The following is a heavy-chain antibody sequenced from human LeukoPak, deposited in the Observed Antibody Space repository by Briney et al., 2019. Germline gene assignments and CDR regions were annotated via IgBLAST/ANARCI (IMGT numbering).Heavy chain of an antibody. CDR3: AKEYRYPYGDYREMATRHFDY. CDR2: ISWNSGSI. Sequence: PGGSLRLSCAASGFTFDDYAMHWVRQAPGKGLEWVSGISWNSGSIGYADSVKGRFTISRDNAKNSLYLQMNSLRAEDTALYYCAKEYRYPYGDYREMATRHFDYWGQGTLVTVSS. D-gene: IGHD4-17*01. J-gene: IGHJ4*02. V-gene: IGHV3-9*01. CDR1: GFTFDDYA.